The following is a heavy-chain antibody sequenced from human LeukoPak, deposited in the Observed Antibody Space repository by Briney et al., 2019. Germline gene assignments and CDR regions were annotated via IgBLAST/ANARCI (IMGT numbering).Heavy chain of an antibody. J-gene: IGHJ4*02. CDR1: GFTFSSYA. CDR3: ARESTSGSYPYYFDY. V-gene: IGHV3-21*01. CDR2: ISSSSSYI. Sequence: GGSLRLSCAASGFTFSSYAMSWVRQAPGKGLEWVSSISSSSSYIYYADSVKGRFTISRDNAKNSLYLQMNSLRAEDTAVYYCARESTSGSYPYYFDYWGQGTLVTVSS. D-gene: IGHD3-22*01.